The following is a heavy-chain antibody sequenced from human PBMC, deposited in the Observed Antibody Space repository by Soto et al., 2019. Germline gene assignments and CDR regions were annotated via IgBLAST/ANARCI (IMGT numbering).Heavy chain of an antibody. CDR1: GGTFSNYA. Sequence: QVQLVQSGAEVKEPGSSVTVSCKASGGTFSNYAISWVRQAPGQGLEWMGGIIPMFGTASYAQKFQGRVTSTADESRSTAYMELSSLRSEDTAVYYCARVLRQQLVTGYYYGLAVWGQGTTVTVSS. D-gene: IGHD6-13*01. CDR2: IIPMFGTA. CDR3: ARVLRQQLVTGYYYGLAV. V-gene: IGHV1-69*12. J-gene: IGHJ6*02.